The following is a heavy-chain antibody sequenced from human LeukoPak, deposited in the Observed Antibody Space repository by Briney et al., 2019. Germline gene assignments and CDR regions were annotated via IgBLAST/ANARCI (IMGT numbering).Heavy chain of an antibody. Sequence: ASVKVSCKASGYTFSSHGINWVRQVPGHGLEWMGWISAYNGNTNYAQKLQGRVTMTTDTSTSTAYMELRSLRSDDTAVYYCARDGGYGGNRPFDYWGQGTLVTVSS. CDR1: GYTFSSHG. V-gene: IGHV1-18*01. CDR3: ARDGGYGGNRPFDY. CDR2: ISAYNGNT. J-gene: IGHJ4*02. D-gene: IGHD4-23*01.